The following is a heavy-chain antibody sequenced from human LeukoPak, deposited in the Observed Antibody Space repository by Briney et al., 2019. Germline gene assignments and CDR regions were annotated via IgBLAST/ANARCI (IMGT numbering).Heavy chain of an antibody. D-gene: IGHD2-21*01. CDR1: GFSFRSYW. Sequence: GGSLRLSCAASGFSFRSYWMHWVRQAPGKGLVWVSRINSDGRSASYADSVTGRFTMSRDNAKNTLYLETNSLRAEDTAVYYCVRDVWGDRDGFFEYWGQGTLVTVSS. V-gene: IGHV3-74*01. J-gene: IGHJ4*02. CDR3: VRDVWGDRDGFFEY. CDR2: INSDGRSA.